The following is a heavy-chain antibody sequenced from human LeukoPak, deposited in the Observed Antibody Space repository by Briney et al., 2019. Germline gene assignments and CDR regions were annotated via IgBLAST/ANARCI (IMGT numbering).Heavy chain of an antibody. J-gene: IGHJ3*02. D-gene: IGHD3-16*02. CDR1: GGSISSYY. CDR2: IYTSGST. V-gene: IGHV4-4*07. Sequence: PSETLSLTCTVSGGSISSYYWSWIRQPAGKGLEWIGRIYTSGSTNYNPSLKSRVTMSVDTSKNQFSLKLSSVTAADTAVYYCARERAYVWGSYRYSGAFDIWGQGTMVTVSS. CDR3: ARERAYVWGSYRYSGAFDI.